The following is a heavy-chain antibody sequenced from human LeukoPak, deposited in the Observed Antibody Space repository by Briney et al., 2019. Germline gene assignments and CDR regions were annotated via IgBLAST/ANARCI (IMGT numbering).Heavy chain of an antibody. V-gene: IGHV1-46*01. CDR3: ARGYCSGGRCRPGDD. Sequence: ASVKVSCKASGYTFTGYYMHWVRQAPGQGLEWVGIINPSGGSTTYAQNFQGRVTMTRDTSTSTVYMELSSLRSEDTAVYYCARGYCSGGRCRPGDDWGQGTLVTVSS. J-gene: IGHJ4*02. CDR2: INPSGGST. D-gene: IGHD2-15*01. CDR1: GYTFTGYY.